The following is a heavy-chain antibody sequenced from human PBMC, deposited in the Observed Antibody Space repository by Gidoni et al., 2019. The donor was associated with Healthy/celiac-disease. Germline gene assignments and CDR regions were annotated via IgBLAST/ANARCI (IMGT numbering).Heavy chain of an antibody. D-gene: IGHD6-19*01. CDR2: ISGSGGST. CDR1: GFTFSSYA. CDR3: AKDGGWFDAFDI. Sequence: EVQLLESGGGLVQPGGSLRLSCAASGFTFSSYAMSWVRQAPGKGLEWVSAISGSGGSTYYADSVKGRFTISRYNSKNTLYLQMNSLRAEDTAVYYCAKDGGWFDAFDIWGQGTMVTVSS. V-gene: IGHV3-23*01. J-gene: IGHJ3*02.